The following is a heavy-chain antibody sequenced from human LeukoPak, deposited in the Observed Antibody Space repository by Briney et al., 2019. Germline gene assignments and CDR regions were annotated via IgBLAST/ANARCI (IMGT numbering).Heavy chain of an antibody. CDR3: ASQANYYDSSGYFIH. CDR2: IYYSGST. D-gene: IGHD3-22*01. J-gene: IGHJ1*01. V-gene: IGHV4-31*03. Sequence: SQTLSLTCTVSGGPITSGGSYWSWIRQHPVEGLEWIGYIYYSGSTYYNPSLKSRVTISVDTSKKQFSLKLNSVTAADTAVYFCASQANYYDSSGYFIHWGQGILVTVSS. CDR1: GGPITSGGSY.